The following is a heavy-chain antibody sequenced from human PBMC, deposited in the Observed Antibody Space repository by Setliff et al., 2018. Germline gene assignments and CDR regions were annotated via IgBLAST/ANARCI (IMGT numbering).Heavy chain of an antibody. V-gene: IGHV1-18*01. CDR3: ARGNPAERYEY. CDR2: ISGYKSNP. D-gene: IGHD5-12*01. Sequence: ASVKVSCKASGGTLSTLSIAWVRQAPGQGLEWMGWISGYKSNPNYLQKMQGRLTVTTDTSTSTAYMELSSLRFDDTAVYYCARGNPAERYEYWGQGTLVTVSS. CDR1: GGTLSTLS. J-gene: IGHJ1*01.